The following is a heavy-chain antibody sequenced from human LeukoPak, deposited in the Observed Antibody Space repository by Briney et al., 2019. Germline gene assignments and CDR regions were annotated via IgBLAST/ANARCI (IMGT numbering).Heavy chain of an antibody. J-gene: IGHJ4*02. D-gene: IGHD1-26*01. V-gene: IGHV1-69*13. CDR1: GGTFSSYA. CDR2: IIPIFGTA. CDR3: ATYSGSYYYCDY. Sequence: SVKVSCKASGGTFSSYAISWVRQAPGQGLEWMGGIIPIFGTANYAQKFQGRVTITADESTSTAYMELSSLRSEDTAVYYCATYSGSYYYCDYWGQGTLVTVSS.